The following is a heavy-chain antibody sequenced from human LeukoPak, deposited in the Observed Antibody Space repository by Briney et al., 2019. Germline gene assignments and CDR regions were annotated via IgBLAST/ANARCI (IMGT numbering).Heavy chain of an antibody. CDR2: ISGSGGST. D-gene: IGHD3-22*01. J-gene: IGHJ4*02. V-gene: IGHV3-23*01. CDR1: GFTFSSYA. CDR3: AKAGPAYYYDSSGYFDY. Sequence: GGSLRLSCAASGFTFSSYAKSWVRQAPGKGLEWVSAISGSGGSTYYADSVKGRFTISRDNSKNTLYLQMNSLRAEDTAVYYCAKAGPAYYYDSSGYFDYWGQGTLVTVSS.